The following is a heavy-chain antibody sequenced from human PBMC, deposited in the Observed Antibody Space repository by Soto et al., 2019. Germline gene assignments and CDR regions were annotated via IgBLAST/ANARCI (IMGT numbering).Heavy chain of an antibody. D-gene: IGHD6-19*01. CDR3: ASWVKEAGIGGNYYYGMDV. V-gene: IGHV1-69*12. CDR1: GGTFSNYA. J-gene: IGHJ6*02. CDR2: IMPIFGRP. Sequence: QVQLVQSGAEVKKPGSSVKVSCKASGGTFSNYAFSWVRQAPGQGLEWLGGIMPIFGRPDYAQKFRGRVTLTADEPTTTAHVALSSLRSKDPAFYYCASWVKEAGIGGNYYYGMDVWGQGTTVTGSS.